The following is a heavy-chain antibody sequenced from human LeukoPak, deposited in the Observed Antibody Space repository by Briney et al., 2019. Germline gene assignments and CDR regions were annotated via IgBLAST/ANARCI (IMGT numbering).Heavy chain of an antibody. Sequence: GGSLRLSCVGSGFSVSGNYMSWVRQAPGKGLEWVSFINTGGSTYYADSVKGRFTISRDNSKNTLFLQMNSLRAEDTAVYYCARDGALSPTNCADYWGQGTLVTVSS. J-gene: IGHJ4*02. CDR1: GFSVSGNY. D-gene: IGHD4/OR15-4a*01. CDR3: ARDGALSPTNCADY. V-gene: IGHV3-66*01. CDR2: INTGGST.